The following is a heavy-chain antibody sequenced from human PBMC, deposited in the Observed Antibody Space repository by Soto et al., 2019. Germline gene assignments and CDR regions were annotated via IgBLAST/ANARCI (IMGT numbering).Heavy chain of an antibody. V-gene: IGHV4-31*03. Sequence: QVQLQESGPGLVKPSQTLSLTCTVSGGSISSGGYYWCWIRQHPGKGLEWIGYIYYCGSTYYNPSAQSRLTISVDASKDEFSLKLSSVTAADTAVYYCAGDRRYSSGPDAFDIWGQGTMVTVSS. CDR2: IYYCGST. J-gene: IGHJ3*02. CDR1: GGSISSGGYY. CDR3: AGDRRYSSGPDAFDI. D-gene: IGHD6-19*01.